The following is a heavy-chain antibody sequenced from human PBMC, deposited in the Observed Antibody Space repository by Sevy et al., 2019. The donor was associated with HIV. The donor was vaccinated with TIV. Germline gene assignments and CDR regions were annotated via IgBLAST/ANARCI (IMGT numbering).Heavy chain of an antibody. CDR1: GFTFTNYW. J-gene: IGHJ4*02. Sequence: GESLKISCKGSGFTFTNYWIAWVRQMPGKGLEWMGIIYPGDSDTRYSPSFQGQVTISADKSITTAYLQWGSLKASDTAMYYCARTYYYGSGNYCDAISRFGYWGQGTLVTVSS. CDR2: IYPGDSDT. V-gene: IGHV5-51*01. CDR3: ARTYYYGSGNYCDAISRFGY. D-gene: IGHD3-10*01.